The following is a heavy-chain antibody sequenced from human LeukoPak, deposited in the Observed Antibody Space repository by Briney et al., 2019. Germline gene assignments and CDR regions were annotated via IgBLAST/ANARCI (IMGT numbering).Heavy chain of an antibody. CDR2: IWYDGSNK. D-gene: IGHD1-26*01. V-gene: IGHV3-33*01. J-gene: IGHJ3*02. Sequence: GGSLRLSCAASGVTFSSYGMHWVRQAPGKGVEWGAVIWYDGSNKYYADSVKGRFTISRDNSKNTLYLQMNSLRAEDTAVYYCARTQWELDAFDIWGQGTMVTVPS. CDR3: ARTQWELDAFDI. CDR1: GVTFSSYG.